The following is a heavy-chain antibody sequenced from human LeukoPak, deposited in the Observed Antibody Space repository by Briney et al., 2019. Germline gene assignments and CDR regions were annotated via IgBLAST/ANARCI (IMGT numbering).Heavy chain of an antibody. CDR1: GGSMRSQY. Sequence: ASETLSLTCTVSGGSMRSQYWSWIRQPPGKGLEWIGYIHYSGSTNYNPSLKSRVIISVDTSKNQFSLKLSSVTAADTAVYYCANLIAAAPYFRHWGQGTLVTVSS. CDR3: ANLIAAAPYFRH. J-gene: IGHJ1*01. CDR2: IHYSGST. V-gene: IGHV4-59*08. D-gene: IGHD6-13*01.